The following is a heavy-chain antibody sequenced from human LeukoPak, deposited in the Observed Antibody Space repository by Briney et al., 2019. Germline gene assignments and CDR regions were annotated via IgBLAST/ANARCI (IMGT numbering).Heavy chain of an antibody. J-gene: IGHJ6*02. V-gene: IGHV3-23*01. Sequence: GGSLRLSCAASGFTFSSYAMSWVRQAPGKGLEWVSAISGSGGSTHYADSVKGRFTISRDNSKNTLYLQMNSLRAKDTAVYYCAKDGHYYYGMDVWGQGTTVTVSS. CDR3: AKDGHYYYGMDV. CDR1: GFTFSSYA. CDR2: ISGSGGST.